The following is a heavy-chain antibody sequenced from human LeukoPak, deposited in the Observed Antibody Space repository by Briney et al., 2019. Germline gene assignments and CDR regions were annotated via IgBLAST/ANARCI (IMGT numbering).Heavy chain of an antibody. V-gene: IGHV3-21*01. J-gene: IGHJ4*02. Sequence: GGSLRLSCAASGFTFSSYSMNWVRQAPGKGLEWVSSISSSSSYTYYADSVKGRFTISRDNAKNSLYLQMNSLRAEDTAVYYCARAPRELFDYWGQGTLVTVSS. CDR1: GFTFSSYS. D-gene: IGHD3-10*01. CDR3: ARAPRELFDY. CDR2: ISSSSSYT.